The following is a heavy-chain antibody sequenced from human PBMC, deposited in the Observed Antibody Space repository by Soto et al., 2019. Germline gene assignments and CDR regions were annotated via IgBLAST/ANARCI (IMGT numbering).Heavy chain of an antibody. Sequence: PSETLSLTCTVSGGSISSYYWSWIRQPPGKGLEWIGYIYYSGSTNYNPSFKTRVTISVDTSKNQFSLKLSSVTAADTAVYYCARGRREVSVVKVGGYSYGEYYYMDVWGKGTTVTVSS. J-gene: IGHJ6*03. V-gene: IGHV4-59*01. CDR1: GGSISSYY. CDR3: ARGRREVSVVKVGGYSYGEYYYMDV. CDR2: IYYSGST. D-gene: IGHD5-18*01.